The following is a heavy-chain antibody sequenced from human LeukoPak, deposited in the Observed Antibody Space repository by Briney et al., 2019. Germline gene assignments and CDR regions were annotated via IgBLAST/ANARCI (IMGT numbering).Heavy chain of an antibody. CDR1: GFTFSSYA. Sequence: GGSLRLSCAASGFTFSSYAMSWVRQAPGKGLEWVAVISYDGSNKYYAGSVKGRFTISRDNSKNTLYLQMNSLRAEGTAVYYCAKGPTTMVGDYWGQGTLVTVSS. V-gene: IGHV3-30*18. D-gene: IGHD3-10*01. CDR3: AKGPTTMVGDY. J-gene: IGHJ4*02. CDR2: ISYDGSNK.